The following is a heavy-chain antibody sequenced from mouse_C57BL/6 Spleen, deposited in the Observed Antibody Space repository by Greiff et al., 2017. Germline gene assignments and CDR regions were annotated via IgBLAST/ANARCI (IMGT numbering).Heavy chain of an antibody. CDR1: GYSFTDYN. CDR2: INPNYGTT. V-gene: IGHV1-39*01. D-gene: IGHD4-1*01. Sequence: EVQLQQSGPELVKPGASVQISCKASGYSFTDYNMNWVKQSNGKSLEWIGVINPNYGTTSYNQKFKGKATLTVYQSSSTAYMQLNSLTSEDSAVYYCASHKDRTGNFDYWGQGTTLTVSS. CDR3: ASHKDRTGNFDY. J-gene: IGHJ2*01.